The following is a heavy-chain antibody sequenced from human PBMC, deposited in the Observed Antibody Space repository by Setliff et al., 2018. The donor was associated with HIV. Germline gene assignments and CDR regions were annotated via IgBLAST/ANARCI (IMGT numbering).Heavy chain of an antibody. J-gene: IGHJ6*03. CDR2: INHSGST. Sequence: PSETLSLTCAVYGGPFNGYYWSWIRQPPGKGLEWIGEINHSGSTNYNPSLKSRVTISLDTSKNQFSLKLSSVTAADTAVYYCARGRGRITMLQGVTTFEYYMDVWDKGTTVT. V-gene: IGHV4-34*01. CDR3: ARGRGRITMLQGVTTFEYYMDV. CDR1: GGPFNGYY. D-gene: IGHD3-10*01.